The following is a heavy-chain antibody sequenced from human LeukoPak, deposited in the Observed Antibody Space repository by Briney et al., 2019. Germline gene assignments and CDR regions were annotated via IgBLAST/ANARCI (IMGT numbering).Heavy chain of an antibody. CDR1: GGSFSGYY. J-gene: IGHJ4*02. V-gene: IGHV4-34*01. CDR3: ARGGGAAPGY. CDR2: INHSGST. Sequence: SETLSLTCAVYGGSFSGYYWSWSRQPPGKGLEWIGEINHSGSTNYNPSLKSRVTISVDTSKNQFSLKLSSVTAADTAVYYCARGGGAAPGYWGQGTLVTVSS. D-gene: IGHD1-26*01.